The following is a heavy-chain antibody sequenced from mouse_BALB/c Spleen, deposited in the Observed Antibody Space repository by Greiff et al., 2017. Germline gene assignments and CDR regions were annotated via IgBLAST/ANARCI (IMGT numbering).Heavy chain of an antibody. CDR1: GFTFSSYT. V-gene: IGHV5-12-2*01. D-gene: IGHD4-1*01. J-gene: IGHJ3*01. CDR2: ISNGGGST. CDR3: ARQSNY. Sequence: EVKVEESGGGLVQPGGSLKLSCAASGFTFSSYTMSWVRQTPEKRLEWVAYISNGGGSTYYPDTVKGRFTISRDNAKNTLYLQMSSLKSEDTAMYYCARQSNYWGQGTLVTVSA.